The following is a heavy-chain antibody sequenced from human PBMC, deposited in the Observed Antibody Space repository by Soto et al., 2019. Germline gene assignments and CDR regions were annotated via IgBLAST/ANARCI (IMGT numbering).Heavy chain of an antibody. D-gene: IGHD3-9*01. V-gene: IGHV3-23*01. Sequence: GGSLRLSCAASGFTFSNYAMNWVRQAPGKGLEWVSTISSSGGSTYYADSVKGRFTVSRDNSKNTLYLQINSLRAKDTAVYYCARDHRLDYDILTGYYSLNWFDPWGQGTLVTVSS. J-gene: IGHJ5*02. CDR3: ARDHRLDYDILTGYYSLNWFDP. CDR2: ISSSGGST. CDR1: GFTFSNYA.